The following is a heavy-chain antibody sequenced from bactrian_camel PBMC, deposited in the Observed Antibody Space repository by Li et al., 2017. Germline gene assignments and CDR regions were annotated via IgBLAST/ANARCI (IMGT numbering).Heavy chain of an antibody. D-gene: IGHD1*01. Sequence: VQLVESGGGLVQPGGSLRLSCAASGFTFSTYYMSWVRQAPGKGLEWEAGTNYGDAEGTFYPDSVKGRFTISHDAAKNSVDLQMNSLKPDDTAVYYCAATGQMLSVAGCRTQVTVS. V-gene: IGHV3S40*01. CDR1: GFTFSTYY. J-gene: IGHJ4*01. CDR2: TNYGDAEGT.